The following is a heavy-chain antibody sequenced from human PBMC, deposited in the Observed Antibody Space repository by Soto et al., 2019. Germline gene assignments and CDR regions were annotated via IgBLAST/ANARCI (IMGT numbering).Heavy chain of an antibody. J-gene: IGHJ6*02. D-gene: IGHD2-15*01. CDR1: GGTFKNYA. Sequence: QVQLVQSGAEVKKPGSSVKVSCKASGGTFKNYAISWVRQAPGQGLDWMGGFIGIFGRPNYAQEFQDRVTIRADESASTVYMERSSLRSEATAMYYCANAYAGETRIKGGFCYAGMAVWGHGTKVIVTS. CDR3: ANAYAGETRIKGGFCYAGMAV. CDR2: FIGIFGRP. V-gene: IGHV1-69*01.